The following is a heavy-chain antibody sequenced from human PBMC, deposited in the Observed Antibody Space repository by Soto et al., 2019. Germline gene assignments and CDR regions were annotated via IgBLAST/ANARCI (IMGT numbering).Heavy chain of an antibody. CDR2: LTPLLEIT. CDR1: ESTFNIYS. CDR3: ARQDIRAAVNGGPDYFDS. D-gene: IGHD2-2*01. V-gene: IGHV1-69*02. Sequence: GASVKVSCKASESTFNIYSINWVRQAPGQGFEWMGRLTPLLEITNYTQRLQDRVTITADMFTRTVYMELSSLTSEDTAIYYCARQDIRAAVNGGPDYFDSWGQGTLVTVSS. J-gene: IGHJ4*02.